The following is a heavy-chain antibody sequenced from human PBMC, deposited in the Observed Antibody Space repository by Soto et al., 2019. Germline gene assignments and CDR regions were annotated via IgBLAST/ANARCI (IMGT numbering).Heavy chain of an antibody. Sequence: EVQLEETGGGLIQPGGSLRLSCAASGFAVSTYHMSWVRQAPGKGLEWVSAAHSDGNTYYADSVKGRFTISRDNAKNSLYLQMNSLRVEDTAVYYCAREGRGNWNKGYWGQGTLVTVSS. CDR2: AHSDGNT. D-gene: IGHD1-1*01. CDR1: GFAVSTYH. CDR3: AREGRGNWNKGY. V-gene: IGHV3-53*02. J-gene: IGHJ4*02.